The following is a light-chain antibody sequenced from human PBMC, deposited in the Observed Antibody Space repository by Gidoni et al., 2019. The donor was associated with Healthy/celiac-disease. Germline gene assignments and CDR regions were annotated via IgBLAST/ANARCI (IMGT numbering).Light chain of an antibody. J-gene: IGLJ3*02. CDR2: KDS. CDR3: QSADSSGTLLV. V-gene: IGLV3-25*03. Sequence: SYERTQPPSVSESPGQTARITCSGDALPKQYAYWYQQKPGQAPVLVIYKDSERPSGIPGRFSASSSGTTVTLTISGVQAEDEADYYCQSADSSGTLLVFGGGTKLTVL. CDR1: ALPKQY.